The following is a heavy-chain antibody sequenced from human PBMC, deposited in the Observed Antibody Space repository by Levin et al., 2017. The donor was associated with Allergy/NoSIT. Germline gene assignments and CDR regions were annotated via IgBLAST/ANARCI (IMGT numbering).Heavy chain of an antibody. CDR2: ISYDGSNK. Sequence: GGSLRLSCAASGFTFSSYAMHWVRQAPGKGLEWVAVISYDGSNKYYADSVKGRFTISRDNSKNTLYLQMNSLRAEDTAVYYCARFASAIVLMAPPGVWGQGTLVTVSS. D-gene: IGHD2-8*01. V-gene: IGHV3-30*04. J-gene: IGHJ4*02. CDR1: GFTFSSYA. CDR3: ARFASAIVLMAPPGV.